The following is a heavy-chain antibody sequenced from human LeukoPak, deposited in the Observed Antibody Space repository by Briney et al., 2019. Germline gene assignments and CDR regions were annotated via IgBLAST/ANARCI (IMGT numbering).Heavy chain of an antibody. CDR1: GYTFTSYA. D-gene: IGHD3-10*01. V-gene: IGHV1-3*01. J-gene: IGHJ4*02. CDR3: ARTVLLWFGEPFDY. Sequence: ASVKVSCKASGYTFTSYAMHWVRQAPGQRLEWMGWINAGNGNTKYSQKFQGRVTITRDSSASTAYMELSSLRSEDTAVYYCARTVLLWFGEPFDYWGQGTLVTVSS. CDR2: INAGNGNT.